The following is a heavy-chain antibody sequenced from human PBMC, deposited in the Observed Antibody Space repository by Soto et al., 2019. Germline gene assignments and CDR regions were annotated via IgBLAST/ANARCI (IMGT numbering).Heavy chain of an antibody. CDR2: ISSSSSYI. J-gene: IGHJ3*02. CDR3: ARQTSGYYSFDAFDI. V-gene: IGHV3-21*01. Sequence: GGSLRLSCAASGFTFSSYSMNWVRQAPGKGLEWVSSISSSSSYIYYADSVKGRFTISRDNAKNSLYLQMNSLRAEDTAVYYCARQTSGYYSFDAFDIWGQGTMVTVSS. D-gene: IGHD3-22*01. CDR1: GFTFSSYS.